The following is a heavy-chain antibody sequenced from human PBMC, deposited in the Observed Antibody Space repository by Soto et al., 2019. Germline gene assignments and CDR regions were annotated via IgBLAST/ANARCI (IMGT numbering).Heavy chain of an antibody. CDR1: GGSISSGGYY. V-gene: IGHV4-31*03. CDR2: IYYSGST. CDR3: ASLITPPPDGGNPLGWGYYGMDV. Sequence: QVQLQESGPGLVKPSQTLSLTCTVSGGSISSGGYYWSWIRQHPGKGLEWIGYIYYSGSTYYNPSLKSRVTISVDTSKNPFSLKLSSVTAADTAVYYCASLITPPPDGGNPLGWGYYGMDVWGQGTTVTVSS. D-gene: IGHD2-15*01. J-gene: IGHJ6*02.